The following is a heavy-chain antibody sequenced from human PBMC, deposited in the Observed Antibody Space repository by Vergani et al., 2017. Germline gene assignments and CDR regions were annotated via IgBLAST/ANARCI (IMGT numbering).Heavy chain of an antibody. V-gene: IGHV3-74*01. CDR2: INSDGSST. J-gene: IGHJ6*03. D-gene: IGHD3-3*01. CDR3: ARDTGSGYYHYYYYDMDV. CDR1: GFTFSSYW. Sequence: EVQLVESGGGLVQPGGSLRLSCAASGFTFSSYWMHWVRQAPGKGLVWVSRINSDGSSTSYADSVKGRFTISRDNAKNTLYLQMNSLRAEDTAVYYCARDTGSGYYHYYYYDMDVWGKGTTVTVSS.